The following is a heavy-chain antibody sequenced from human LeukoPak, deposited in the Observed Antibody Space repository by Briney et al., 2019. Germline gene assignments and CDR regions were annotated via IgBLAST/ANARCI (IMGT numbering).Heavy chain of an antibody. CDR1: GFISSDYH. Sequence: GGSLRLSCAASGFISSDYHMLWLRQAPGKGLEWVSYISANSIYTNYADSVKGQFTISRDNAKNSLYLQMISLGADDTAIYYRARGRATDYHFSDSWGQGTLVTVSS. D-gene: IGHD4-11*01. V-gene: IGHV3-11*06. CDR2: ISANSIYT. CDR3: ARGRATDYHFSDS. J-gene: IGHJ4*02.